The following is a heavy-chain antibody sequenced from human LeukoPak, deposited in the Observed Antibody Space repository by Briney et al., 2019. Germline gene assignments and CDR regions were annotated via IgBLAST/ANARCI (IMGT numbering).Heavy chain of an antibody. Sequence: GASVKVSCKASGGTFSSYAISWVRQAPGQGLEWMGRIIPILGIANYAQKFQGRVTITADKSTSTAYMELSSLRSEDTAVYYCARLAGSGYYYSDWFDPWGQGTLVTVSS. J-gene: IGHJ5*02. D-gene: IGHD3-22*01. V-gene: IGHV1-69*04. CDR3: ARLAGSGYYYSDWFDP. CDR1: GGTFSSYA. CDR2: IIPILGIA.